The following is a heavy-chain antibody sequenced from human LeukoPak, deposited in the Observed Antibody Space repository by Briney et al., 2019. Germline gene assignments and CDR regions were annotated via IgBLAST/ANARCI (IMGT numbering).Heavy chain of an antibody. CDR2: ISWNSGSI. CDR1: GFTFDDYA. CDR3: AKDAGWELLEHFDY. Sequence: GGSLRLSCAASGFTFDDYAMHWVRLAPGKGLELVSGISWNSGSIGYADSVKGRFTISRDNAKNSLYLQMNSLRAEDTALYYCAKDAGWELLEHFDYWGQGTLVTVSS. J-gene: IGHJ4*02. V-gene: IGHV3-9*01. D-gene: IGHD1-26*01.